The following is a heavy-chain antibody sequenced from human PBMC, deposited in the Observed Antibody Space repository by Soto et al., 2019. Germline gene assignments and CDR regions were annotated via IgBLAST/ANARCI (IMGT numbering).Heavy chain of an antibody. V-gene: IGHV3-53*04. CDR2: LYSDRST. CDR1: GFTVSSNY. J-gene: IGHJ4*02. Sequence: EVQLVESGGGLVQPGGSLRLSCAASGFTVSSNYMSWVRQAPGKGLEWVSVLYSDRSTYYADSVKGRFTISRDNSKNTLYLQMNSPRTEDTAVYYCASAEYSSGWTAERDYWGQGTLVTVSS. CDR3: ASAEYSSGWTAERDY. D-gene: IGHD6-25*01.